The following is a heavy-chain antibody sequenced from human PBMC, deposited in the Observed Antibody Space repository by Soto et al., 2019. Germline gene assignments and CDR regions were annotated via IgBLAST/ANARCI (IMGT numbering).Heavy chain of an antibody. CDR2: IYYSGST. V-gene: IGHV4-59*01. Sequence: PSETLSLTCTVAGGYISSYYWSWIRQPPGKGLEWIGYIYYSGSTNYNPSLKSRVTISVDTSKNTLYLQMNSLRAEDTAVYYCARDGGSPDYDFWSGLNFDYWGQGTLVTVSS. CDR3: ARDGGSPDYDFWSGLNFDY. J-gene: IGHJ4*02. D-gene: IGHD3-3*01. CDR1: GGYISSYY.